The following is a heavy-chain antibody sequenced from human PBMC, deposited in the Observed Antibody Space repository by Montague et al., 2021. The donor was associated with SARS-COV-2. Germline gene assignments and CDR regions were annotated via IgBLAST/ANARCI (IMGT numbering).Heavy chain of an antibody. V-gene: IGHV4-34*01. CDR3: AKEREVVRAARTLVAFDL. D-gene: IGHD2-2*01. Sequence: SETLSLTCAVYGGSFSVYYWSWLRQYPRSGLEGIAEINHSGTANYNPSLKSRVSISVDTSKNQFTLKLTSVTAADTAMYYCAKEREVVRAARTLVAFDLWGQGTMVTVSS. J-gene: IGHJ3*01. CDR1: GGSFSVYY. CDR2: INHSGTA.